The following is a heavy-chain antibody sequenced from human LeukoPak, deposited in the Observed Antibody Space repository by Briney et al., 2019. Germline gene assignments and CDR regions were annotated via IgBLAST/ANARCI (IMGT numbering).Heavy chain of an antibody. CDR1: GYTFTSYY. J-gene: IGHJ4*02. V-gene: IGHV1-46*01. CDR2: INPSGGST. Sequence: GASVKVSCKASGYTFTSYYMHWVRQAPGQGLEWMGIINPSGGSTRYAQKFRGRVTMTRDTSTSTVYMELSSLRSDDTAIYYCVREESGGYFDYWGQGTLVTVSS. D-gene: IGHD2-8*02. CDR3: VREESGGYFDY.